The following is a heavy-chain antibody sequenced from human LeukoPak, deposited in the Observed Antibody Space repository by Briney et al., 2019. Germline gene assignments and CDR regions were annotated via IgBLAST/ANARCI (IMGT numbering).Heavy chain of an antibody. D-gene: IGHD6-13*01. V-gene: IGHV3-74*01. CDR1: GFTFRDSC. Sequence: GGSLRLSCAASGFTFRDSCMHWVRPIPGKGLLWVSRICPGGTIRNSADSVKGRFSIYRDDARNMVFLEMHSLRVDDTAVYYCVRDFRAGDFWGQGILVTVSS. CDR3: VRDFRAGDF. J-gene: IGHJ4*02. CDR2: ICPGGTIR.